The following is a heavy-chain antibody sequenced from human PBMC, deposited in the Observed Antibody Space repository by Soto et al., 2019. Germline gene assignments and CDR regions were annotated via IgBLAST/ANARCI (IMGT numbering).Heavy chain of an antibody. CDR2: IYYSVST. Sequence: QVQLQESGTGLVKPSETLSLTCTVSGGSISSYYWSWIRQPPGKGLEWIGYIYYSVSTNYNPSLKSQRTISVDTSKNQFSLKLSAVPAADTSVYYGARRYGSCFDYWGHGTRVTVSS. D-gene: IGHD5-18*01. V-gene: IGHV4-59*08. J-gene: IGHJ4*01. CDR1: GGSISSYY. CDR3: ARRYGSCFDY.